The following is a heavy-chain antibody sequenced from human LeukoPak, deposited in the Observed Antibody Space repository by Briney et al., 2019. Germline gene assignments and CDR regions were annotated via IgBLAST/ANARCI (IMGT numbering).Heavy chain of an antibody. D-gene: IGHD3-16*01. V-gene: IGHV3-23*01. J-gene: IGHJ4*02. CDR2: INKNGDSA. CDR3: AKDIHNWGSDY. CDR1: GLTLDDYY. Sequence: GGSLRLSCVASGLTLDDYYMSWVRQAPGAGREWVSGINKNGDSAYYADSVKGRFTTSRDNSKNTLFLQINSLRAEDTAIYDCAKDIHNWGSDYWGQGTLVTVSS.